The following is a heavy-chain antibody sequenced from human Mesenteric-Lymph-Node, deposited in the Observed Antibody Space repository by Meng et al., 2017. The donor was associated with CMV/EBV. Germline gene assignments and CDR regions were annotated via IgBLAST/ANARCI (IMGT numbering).Heavy chain of an antibody. CDR2: INTDGTTT. Sequence: GGSLRLSCAASGFTFSTYWMHWVRQAPGQGLVWVSRINTDGTTTNYADSVKGRFTISRDNAKNTLSLQMNSLRAEDTAVYYCARADYCSSTTCQTSNYWGQGTLVTVSS. V-gene: IGHV3-74*01. CDR1: GFTFSTYW. CDR3: ARADYCSSTTCQTSNY. J-gene: IGHJ4*02. D-gene: IGHD2-2*01.